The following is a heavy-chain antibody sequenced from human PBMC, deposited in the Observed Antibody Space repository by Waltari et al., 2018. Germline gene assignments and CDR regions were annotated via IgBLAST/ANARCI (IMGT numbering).Heavy chain of an antibody. CDR3: AKGHSGSYGLKD. CDR2: ISWKSDNI. CDR1: GFNFDAYA. D-gene: IGHD1-26*01. Sequence: EVQLVESGGGLVQPGRSLRLSCAVSGFNFDAYAMHWVRQAPGKGLEWVSGISWKSDNIGYADAVKGRFTISRDNAKNSLYLQMNSLRPEDTALYYCAKGHSGSYGLKDWGQGTLVTVSS. J-gene: IGHJ4*02. V-gene: IGHV3-9*01.